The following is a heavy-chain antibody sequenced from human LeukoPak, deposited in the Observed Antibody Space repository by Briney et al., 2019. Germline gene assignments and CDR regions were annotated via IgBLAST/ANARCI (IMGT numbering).Heavy chain of an antibody. CDR3: ARDAY. V-gene: IGHV4-59*11. CDR1: GVSIGSHY. CDR2: VYNSGTT. J-gene: IGHJ4*02. Sequence: PSETLSLTSTVSGVSIGSHYWSWIRQSPGKGLEWIGCVYNSGTTVYNPSLTGRVTISVDTSKNQYSLNLRSVTAADAAVYYCARDAYWGQGILVTVSS.